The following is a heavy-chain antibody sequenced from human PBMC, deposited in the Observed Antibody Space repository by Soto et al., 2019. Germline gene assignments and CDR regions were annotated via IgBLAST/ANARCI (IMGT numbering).Heavy chain of an antibody. D-gene: IGHD2-15*01. CDR1: GGTFSSYT. Sequence: ASVKVSCKASGGTFSSYTISWVRQAPGQGLEWMGRIIPILGIANYAQKFQGRVTITADKSTSTAYMELSSLRSEDTAAYYCARAGLSIVVVSTFDYWGQGTLVTVSS. CDR3: ARAGLSIVVVSTFDY. V-gene: IGHV1-69*02. CDR2: IIPILGIA. J-gene: IGHJ4*02.